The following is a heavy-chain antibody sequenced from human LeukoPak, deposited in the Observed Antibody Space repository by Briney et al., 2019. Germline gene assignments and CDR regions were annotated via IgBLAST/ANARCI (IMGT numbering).Heavy chain of an antibody. V-gene: IGHV1-8*01. Sequence: ASVKVSCKASGYTFTSYDINWVRQATGQGLEWMGWMNPNSGNTGYAQKFQGRVTMTRNTSISTAYMELSSLRSEDTAVYYCARGLRGYCTNGVCYTGDYWGQGTLVTVSS. J-gene: IGHJ4*02. CDR1: GYTFTSYD. CDR2: MNPNSGNT. CDR3: ARGLRGYCTNGVCYTGDY. D-gene: IGHD2-8*01.